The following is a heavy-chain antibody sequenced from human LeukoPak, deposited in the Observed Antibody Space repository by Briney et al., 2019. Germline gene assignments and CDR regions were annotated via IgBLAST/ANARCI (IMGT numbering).Heavy chain of an antibody. CDR1: GFTFSSYA. J-gene: IGHJ5*02. CDR2: ISYDGSNK. V-gene: IGHV3-30*04. D-gene: IGHD6-19*01. CDR3: ASGWEFDP. Sequence: PGGSLRLSCAAFGFTFSSYAMHWVRQAPGKGLEWVAVISYDGSNKYYADSVKGRFTISRDNSKNTLYLQMNSLRAEDTAVYYCASGWEFDPWGQGTLVTVSS.